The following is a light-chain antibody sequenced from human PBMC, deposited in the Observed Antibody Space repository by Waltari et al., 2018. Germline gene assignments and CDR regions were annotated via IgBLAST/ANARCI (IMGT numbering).Light chain of an antibody. V-gene: IGKV3-20*01. CDR3: QKYGTLPAT. J-gene: IGKJ1*01. CDR2: DAS. CDR1: QSVSRT. Sequence: EIVLTQSPGPLSLSPGERATLACRASQSVSRTLAWYQQKPGQAPRLLIYDASTRATGIPDRFSGRGSGTDFSLTISRLEPEDFAVYYCQKYGTLPATFGQGTKVEIK.